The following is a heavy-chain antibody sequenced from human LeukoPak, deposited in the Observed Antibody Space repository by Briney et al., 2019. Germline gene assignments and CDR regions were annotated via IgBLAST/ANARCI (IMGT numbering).Heavy chain of an antibody. CDR1: GGSFSGYY. CDR2: INHSGST. J-gene: IGHJ5*02. D-gene: IGHD3-9*01. CDR3: ARGLLGLYDILTGYPNLNWFDP. Sequence: SETLSLTCAVYGGSFSGYYWSWIRQPPGKGLEWIGEINHSGSTNYNPSLKSRVTISVDTSKNQFSLKLSSVTAADTAVYYCARGLLGLYDILTGYPNLNWFDPWGQGTLVTVSS. V-gene: IGHV4-34*01.